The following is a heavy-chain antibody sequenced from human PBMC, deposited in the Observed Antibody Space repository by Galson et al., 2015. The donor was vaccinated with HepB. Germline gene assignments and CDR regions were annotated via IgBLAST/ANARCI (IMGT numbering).Heavy chain of an antibody. CDR2: ISYDGSNK. Sequence: SLRLSCAASGFTFSSYAMHWVRQAPGKGLEWVAVISYDGSNKYYADSVEGRFTISRDNSKNTLYLQMNSLRAEDTAVYYCARAQGFVTRRGVDYWGQGTLVTVSS. J-gene: IGHJ4*02. CDR1: GFTFSSYA. CDR3: ARAQGFVTRRGVDY. D-gene: IGHD1-14*01. V-gene: IGHV3-30*04.